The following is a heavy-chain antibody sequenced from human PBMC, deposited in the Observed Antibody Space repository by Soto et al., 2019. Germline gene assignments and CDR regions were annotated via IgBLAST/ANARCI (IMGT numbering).Heavy chain of an antibody. J-gene: IGHJ4*02. CDR3: AKGSEVARQELDY. CDR2: ISSDGSDK. CDR1: GFTFSNFG. Sequence: QVQLVESGGGVVQPGRSLRLSCAASGFTFSNFGMHWVRQAPGKGLEWVAAISSDGSDKHYSESVKGRFTISRDNSKNTLFLQMNSLRVEDTAVYYCAKGSEVARQELDYWGQGTLVTVSS. D-gene: IGHD2-15*01. V-gene: IGHV3-30*18.